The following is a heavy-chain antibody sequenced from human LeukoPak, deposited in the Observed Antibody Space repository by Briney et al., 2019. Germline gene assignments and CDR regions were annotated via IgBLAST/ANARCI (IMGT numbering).Heavy chain of an antibody. CDR1: GFTFSSYS. V-gene: IGHV3-21*01. Sequence: GGSLRLSCAASGFTFSSYSMNWVRQAPGKGLEWVSSISSSSSYIYYADSVKGRFTISRDNAKNSLHLQMNSLRAEDTAVYYCARRGYSYGFWGYYFDYWGQGTLVTVSS. J-gene: IGHJ4*02. CDR3: ARRGYSYGFWGYYFDY. CDR2: ISSSSSYI. D-gene: IGHD5-18*01.